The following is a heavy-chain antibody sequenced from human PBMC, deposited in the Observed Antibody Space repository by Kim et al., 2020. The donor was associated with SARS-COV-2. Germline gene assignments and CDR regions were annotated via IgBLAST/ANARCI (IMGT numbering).Heavy chain of an antibody. CDR2: ITDNGGKT. Sequence: GGSLRLSCAASGFTFSSYSMSWVRQAPGKGLEWVSSITDNGGKTYYAESVKGRFAISRDNSKNTLFLHMNSLRAEDTALYYCVKDPVYTIGDSWGQGTQVTVSS. CDR1: GFTFSSYS. V-gene: IGHV3-23*01. J-gene: IGHJ4*02. D-gene: IGHD1-20*01. CDR3: VKDPVYTIGDS.